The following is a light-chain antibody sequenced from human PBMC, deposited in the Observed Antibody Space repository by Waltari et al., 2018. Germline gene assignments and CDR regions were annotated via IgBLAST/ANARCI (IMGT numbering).Light chain of an antibody. CDR2: QDT. CDR3: QAWDTGAVV. J-gene: IGLJ3*02. Sequence: SYELTQPPSVSVSPGQTASITCSGDKLGNKYTSWYQQKPGQSPVLVIYQDTKRPSGIPERISASISGNTATLTIGGTQAMDEADYYCQAWDTGAVVFGGGTKLTVL. V-gene: IGLV3-1*01. CDR1: KLGNKY.